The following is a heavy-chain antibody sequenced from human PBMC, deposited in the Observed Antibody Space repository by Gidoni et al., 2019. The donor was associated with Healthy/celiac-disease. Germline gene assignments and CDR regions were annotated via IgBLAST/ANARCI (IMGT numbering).Heavy chain of an antibody. Sequence: EVQLVESGGGLVQPGGSLRLSCAASGFTFSSYEMNWVRQAPGKGLEWVSYISSSGSTIYYADSVKGRFTISRDNAKNSLYLQMNSLRAEDTAVYYCAGDRIAVADYYYYYYMDVWGKGTTVTVSS. CDR3: AGDRIAVADYYYYYYMDV. V-gene: IGHV3-48*03. CDR2: ISSSGSTI. CDR1: GFTFSSYE. D-gene: IGHD6-19*01. J-gene: IGHJ6*03.